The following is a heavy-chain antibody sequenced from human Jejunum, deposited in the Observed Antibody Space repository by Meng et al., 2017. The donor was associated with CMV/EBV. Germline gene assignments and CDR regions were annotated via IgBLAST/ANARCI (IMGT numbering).Heavy chain of an antibody. Sequence: LKQSGPGLASPSQTLSLTCATSEDSVSSNTVAWNWIRLSPSRGLEWLGRTYYRSKWYSEYTVSVRSRISITPDTSKNQFSLQLTSVTPDDTAVYYCARGEDSSLDYWGQGTLVTVSS. CDR2: TYYRSKWYS. CDR1: EDSVSSNTVA. J-gene: IGHJ4*02. D-gene: IGHD6-13*01. V-gene: IGHV6-1*01. CDR3: ARGEDSSLDY.